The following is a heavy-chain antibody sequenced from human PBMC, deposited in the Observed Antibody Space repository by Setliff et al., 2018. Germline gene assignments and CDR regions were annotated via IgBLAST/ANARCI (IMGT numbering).Heavy chain of an antibody. J-gene: IGHJ4*02. CDR3: ARDGGEY. CDR1: ADSISSSYDY. CDR2: IYHSGST. D-gene: IGHD3-16*01. Sequence: PSETLSLTCNVSADSISSSYDYWAWIRQPPGKGLEWIGSIYHSGSTNYNRSLRSRVSISVDTSKNQFSLKLSSVTAADTAVYYCARDGGEYWGQGTLVTVSS. V-gene: IGHV4-39*07.